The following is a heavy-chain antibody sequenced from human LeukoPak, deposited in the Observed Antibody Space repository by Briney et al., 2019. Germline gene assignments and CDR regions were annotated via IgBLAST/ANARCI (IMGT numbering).Heavy chain of an antibody. CDR3: ARGRPRLNYFDY. V-gene: IGHV1-69*05. CDR2: IIPIFGTA. J-gene: IGHJ4*02. Sequence: GASVKVSCKASGGTFSSYAISWVRQAPGQGLEWMGGIIPIFGTANYAQKFQGRVTITRNTSISTAYMELSSLRSEDTAVYYCARGRPRLNYFDYWGQGTLVTVSS. CDR1: GGTFSSYA. D-gene: IGHD2-8*01.